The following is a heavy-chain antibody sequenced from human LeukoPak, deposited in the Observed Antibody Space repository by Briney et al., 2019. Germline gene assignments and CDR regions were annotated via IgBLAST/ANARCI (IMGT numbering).Heavy chain of an antibody. D-gene: IGHD5-12*01. Sequence: GGSLRLSCAASGFTFSSYSMNWVRQAPGKGLEWVAFIRYDGSNKYYADSVKGRITISRDNSKNTLYLQMNSLRAEDTAVYYCAKDLWDGYSGYASWNWFDPWGQGTLVTVSS. CDR1: GFTFSSYS. J-gene: IGHJ5*02. V-gene: IGHV3-30*02. CDR3: AKDLWDGYSGYASWNWFDP. CDR2: IRYDGSNK.